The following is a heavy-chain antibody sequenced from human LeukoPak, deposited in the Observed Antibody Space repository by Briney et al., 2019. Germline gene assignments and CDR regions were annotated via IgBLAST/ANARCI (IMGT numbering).Heavy chain of an antibody. CDR3: AKGRVVGRGSGSYSY. CDR1: GFTFSSYG. Sequence: GGSLRLSCAASGFTFSSYGMHWVRQAPGKGLEWVAVISYDGSNKYYADSVKGRFTISRDNSKNTLYLQMNSLRAEDTAVYYCAKGRVVGRGSGSYSYWGQGTLVTVSS. D-gene: IGHD3-10*01. CDR2: ISYDGSNK. V-gene: IGHV3-30*18. J-gene: IGHJ4*02.